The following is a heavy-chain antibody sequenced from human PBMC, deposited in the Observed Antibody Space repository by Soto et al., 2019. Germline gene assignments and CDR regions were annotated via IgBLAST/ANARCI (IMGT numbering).Heavy chain of an antibody. V-gene: IGHV4-34*01. Sequence: SESLSLTCAVYGGSFSGYYWSWIRQPPGKGLEWIGEINHSGSTNYNPSLKSRVTISVDTSKNQFSLKLSSVTAADTAVYYCARGPPYYDFWSGNYYMDVWGKGTTVTVSS. CDR3: ARGPPYYDFWSGNYYMDV. D-gene: IGHD3-3*01. CDR1: GGSFSGYY. J-gene: IGHJ6*03. CDR2: INHSGST.